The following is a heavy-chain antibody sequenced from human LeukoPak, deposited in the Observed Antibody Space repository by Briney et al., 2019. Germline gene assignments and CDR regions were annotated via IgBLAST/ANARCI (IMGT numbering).Heavy chain of an antibody. D-gene: IGHD1-26*01. CDR3: AKQGSGSYYNFDY. V-gene: IGHV3-23*01. J-gene: IGHJ4*02. Sequence: GGSLRLSCAPSGFTVSSTYLSWVRQAPGKGLEWVSAISGSGGSTYYADSVKGRFTISRDNSKNTLYLQMNSLRAEDTAVYYCAKQGSGSYYNFDYWGQGTLVTVSS. CDR2: ISGSGGST. CDR1: GFTVSSTY.